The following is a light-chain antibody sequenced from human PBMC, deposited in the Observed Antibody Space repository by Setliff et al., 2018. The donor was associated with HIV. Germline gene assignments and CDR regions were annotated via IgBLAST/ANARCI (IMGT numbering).Light chain of an antibody. J-gene: IGLJ1*01. CDR3: GSYTSTTSYV. Sequence: QSALAQPASVSGSPGQSITISCTGTSSDVGGYKFVSWYQQHPGRAPKLMIYEVSNWPSGVSDRFSGSKSGSTASLTISGLQAEDEADYYCGSYTSTTSYVFGSGTKVTV. V-gene: IGLV2-14*01. CDR2: EVS. CDR1: SSDVGGYKF.